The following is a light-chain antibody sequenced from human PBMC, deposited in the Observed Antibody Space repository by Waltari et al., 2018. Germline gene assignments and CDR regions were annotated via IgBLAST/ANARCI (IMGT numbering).Light chain of an antibody. J-gene: IGLJ2*01. CDR3: CSYAGSYTFGV. Sequence: QSALPQPRSVSGSPGQSVTISCTGTISDVGRYNCFSWYQQPPGKAPKLIIYEIHKRPSGVPDRFSGSKSGNTASLTISGLQAEDEADYYCCSYAGSYTFGVFGGGTKVTVL. V-gene: IGLV2-11*01. CDR1: ISDVGRYNC. CDR2: EIH.